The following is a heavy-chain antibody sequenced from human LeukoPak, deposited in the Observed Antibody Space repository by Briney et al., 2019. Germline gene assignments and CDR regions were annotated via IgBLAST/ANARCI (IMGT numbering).Heavy chain of an antibody. CDR1: GFTFRNYA. CDR2: ISYDGSDK. J-gene: IGHJ5*02. D-gene: IGHD2-15*01. Sequence: GGSLRLSCAASGFTFRNYAMHWVRRAPGKGLEWVAVISYDGSDKYYVDSVKGRFTISRDNSRNTLYLQMNSLSADDTAVYYCAKDIGGTSFSNWFDPWGQGTLVTVSS. V-gene: IGHV3-33*06. CDR3: AKDIGGTSFSNWFDP.